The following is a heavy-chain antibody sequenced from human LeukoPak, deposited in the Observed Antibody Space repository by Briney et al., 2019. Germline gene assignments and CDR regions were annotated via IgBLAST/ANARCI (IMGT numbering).Heavy chain of an antibody. Sequence: GGSLRLSRAASGFTFSSYSMNWVRQAPGKGLEWVSSISSSSSYIYYADSVKGRFTISRDNSKNTLYLQMNSLRAEDTAVYYCARASPSTHDAFDIWGQGTMVTVSS. CDR1: GFTFSSYS. CDR3: ARASPSTHDAFDI. J-gene: IGHJ3*02. CDR2: ISSSSSYI. V-gene: IGHV3-21*01.